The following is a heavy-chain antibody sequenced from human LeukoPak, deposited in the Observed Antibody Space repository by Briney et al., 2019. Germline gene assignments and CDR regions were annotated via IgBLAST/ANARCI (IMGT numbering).Heavy chain of an antibody. CDR1: GFTFRSYW. CDR3: ATDKDWTYLDY. V-gene: IGHV3-7*01. CDR2: IKQDGSEK. Sequence: GSLRLSCAASGFTFRSYWMSWVRQAPGKGLEWVANIKQDGSEKNYVDSVKGRFTISRDNAKNSLYLQMNSLRAEDTAVYYCATDKDWTYLDYWGQGTLVTVSS. J-gene: IGHJ4*02. D-gene: IGHD3/OR15-3a*01.